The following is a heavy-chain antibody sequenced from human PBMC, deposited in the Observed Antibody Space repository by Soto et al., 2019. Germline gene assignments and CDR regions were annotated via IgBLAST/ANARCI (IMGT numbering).Heavy chain of an antibody. Sequence: ASVKVSCKASGYIFTRYVMEWVRQAPGQRLEWMGWINAGNGNTKYSQKFQGRVTITRDTSANTAYMELSSLRSEDTAVYYCARSAPPIDYWGQGTLVTVSS. V-gene: IGHV1-3*01. CDR2: INAGNGNT. CDR3: ARSAPPIDY. J-gene: IGHJ4*02. CDR1: GYIFTRYV.